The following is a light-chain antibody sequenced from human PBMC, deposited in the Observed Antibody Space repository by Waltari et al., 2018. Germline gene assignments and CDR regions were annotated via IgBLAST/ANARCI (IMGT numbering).Light chain of an antibody. CDR2: AVS. J-gene: IGLJ2*01. Sequence: QSALNQPASVSGSPEPSITISCTGTSIDVGNSTRVSWYQQHPGKAPKLMFYAVSKRPSGVSDRFSGSKSGDMASLTISGLQPEDEAEYFCSSYAGSSKGVFGGGTKVTVL. V-gene: IGLV2-23*02. CDR1: SIDVGNSTR. CDR3: SSYAGSSKGV.